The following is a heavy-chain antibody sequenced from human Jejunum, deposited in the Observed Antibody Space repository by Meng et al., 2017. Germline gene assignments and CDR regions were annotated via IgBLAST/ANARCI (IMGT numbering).Heavy chain of an antibody. CDR1: GGSIHSTTHY. CDR2: IYYTGSI. Sequence: SETLSLTCTVSGGSIHSTTHYWGWVRQPPGKGLEWIGSIYYTGSISYNPSLRSRVTISLNTSKNQFSLKLSSVTAADTAVYYCARDGWVLRDEPFDYWGQGTLVTVSS. V-gene: IGHV4-39*07. CDR3: ARDGWVLRDEPFDY. D-gene: IGHD3-10*01. J-gene: IGHJ4*02.